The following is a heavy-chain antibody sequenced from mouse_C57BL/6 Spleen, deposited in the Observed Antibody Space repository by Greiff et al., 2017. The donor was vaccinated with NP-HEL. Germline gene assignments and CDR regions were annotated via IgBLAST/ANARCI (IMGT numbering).Heavy chain of an antibody. CDR2: IDPSDSYT. Sequence: VQLQQSGAELVMPGASVKLSCKASGYTFTSYWMHWVKQRPGQGLEWIGEIDPSDSYTNYNQKFKGKSTLTVDKSSSTAYMQLSSLTSEDSAVYYCARGASTVVAHFDYWGQGTTLTVSS. J-gene: IGHJ2*01. CDR1: GYTFTSYW. D-gene: IGHD1-1*01. CDR3: ARGASTVVAHFDY. V-gene: IGHV1-69*01.